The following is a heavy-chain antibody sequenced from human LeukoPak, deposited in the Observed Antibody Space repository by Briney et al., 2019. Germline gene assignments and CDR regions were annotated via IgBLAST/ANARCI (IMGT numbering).Heavy chain of an antibody. CDR1: GYTFTSYA. CDR2: INAGNGNT. V-gene: IGHV1-3*01. CDR3: ARDGPEVLRYFDWLTYVFDI. J-gene: IGHJ3*02. Sequence: ASVKVSCKASGYTFTSYAMHWVRQAPGQRLEWMGWINAGNGNTKYSQKFQGRVTITRDTSASTAYMELSSLRSEDTAVYYCARDGPEVLRYFDWLTYVFDIWGQGTMVTVSS. D-gene: IGHD3-9*01.